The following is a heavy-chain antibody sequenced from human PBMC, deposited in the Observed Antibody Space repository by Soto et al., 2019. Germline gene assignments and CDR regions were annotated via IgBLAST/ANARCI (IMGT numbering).Heavy chain of an antibody. V-gene: IGHV3-64*04. CDR2: ISSNGGST. CDR1: GFTFSSYA. D-gene: IGHD3-9*01. J-gene: IGHJ4*02. CDR3: AKDPLILRYFDWVPGYFDF. Sequence: GGSLRLSCAASGFTFSSYAMHWVRQAPGKGLEYVSAISSNGGSTYYADSVKGRFTISRDNSKNTLYLQMNNLRAEDTAIYYCAKDPLILRYFDWVPGYFDFWGPGTLVTVSS.